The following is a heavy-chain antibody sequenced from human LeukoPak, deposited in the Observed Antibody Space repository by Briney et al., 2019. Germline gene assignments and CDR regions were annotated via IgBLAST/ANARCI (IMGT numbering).Heavy chain of an antibody. J-gene: IGHJ4*02. CDR3: ARGGRGGYYRPDY. Sequence: GGSLRLSCAASGFTFGSYSMNWVRQAPGKGLEWVSSISSSSSYIYYADSVKGRFTISRDNAKNSLYLQMNSLRAEDTAVYYCARGGRGGYYRPDYWGQGTLVTVSS. V-gene: IGHV3-21*01. CDR2: ISSSSSYI. CDR1: GFTFGSYS. D-gene: IGHD3-22*01.